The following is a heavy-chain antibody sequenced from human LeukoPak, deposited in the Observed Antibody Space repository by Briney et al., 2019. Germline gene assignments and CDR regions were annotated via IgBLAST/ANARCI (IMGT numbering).Heavy chain of an antibody. CDR1: AYTFTGYY. D-gene: IGHD6-6*01. Sequence: GPVKVCFKAYAYTFTGYYMHWVRQAHGQGLEWMGRFNSNSGATNSAQKFQGRVFMTGDTSISTAYMELSRLRSDDTAVYYCARELANFFDYWGQGTLVTVSS. V-gene: IGHV1-2*06. J-gene: IGHJ4*02. CDR2: FNSNSGAT. CDR3: ARELANFFDY.